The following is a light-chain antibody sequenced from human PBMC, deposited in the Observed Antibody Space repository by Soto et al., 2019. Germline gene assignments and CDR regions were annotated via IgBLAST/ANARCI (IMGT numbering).Light chain of an antibody. CDR1: QSISSW. V-gene: IGKV1-39*01. CDR3: QQSYSNLFT. CDR2: AAS. Sequence: DIQMTQSPSTLPASLGDRVTITCRASQSISSWLAWYQQKPGKAPKVLIYAASTLQRGVPSRFSGSGSGTDFTLTISSLQPEDLESYYCQQSYSNLFTFGQGTRLEIK. J-gene: IGKJ5*01.